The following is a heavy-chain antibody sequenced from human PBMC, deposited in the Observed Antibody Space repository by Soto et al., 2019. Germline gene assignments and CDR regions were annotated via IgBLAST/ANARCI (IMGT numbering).Heavy chain of an antibody. Sequence: SETLSLTCAVSGYSISSGYYWGWIRQPPGKGLEWIGSIYHSGSTYNNPSLKSRVTISVDTSKNQRSLKLSSVTAADTAVYYCARVGGYGMDVWGQGTTVTVSS. CDR3: ARVGGYGMDV. CDR2: IYHSGST. V-gene: IGHV4-38-2*01. CDR1: GYSISSGYY. D-gene: IGHD3-10*01. J-gene: IGHJ6*02.